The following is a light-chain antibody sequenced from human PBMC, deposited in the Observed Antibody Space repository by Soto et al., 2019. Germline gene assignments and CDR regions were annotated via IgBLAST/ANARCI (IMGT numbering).Light chain of an antibody. CDR3: SSYAGSTLYV. CDR2: AVN. V-gene: IGLV2-8*01. CDR1: SSDVGGHDY. J-gene: IGLJ1*01. Sequence: QSALTQPPSASGSPGQSVTISCTGTSSDVGGHDYVSWYQQHPGKAPQLIISAVNKRPSGVPDRFSGSKSGNTASLTVSGLQAEDEAAYYCSSYAGSTLYVFGTGTKLTVL.